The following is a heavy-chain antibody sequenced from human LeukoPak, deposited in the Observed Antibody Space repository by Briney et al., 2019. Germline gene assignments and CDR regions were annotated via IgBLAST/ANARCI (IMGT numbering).Heavy chain of an antibody. D-gene: IGHD2-15*01. CDR3: AKDAFGCSGGSCYSGISYYFDY. V-gene: IGHV3-15*01. CDR1: GFTFSYAW. Sequence: KPGGSLRLSCAASGFTFSYAWMSWVRQAPGKGLEWVGRIKSKTDGGTTDYTAPVNGRFTISRDDSKNTLYLQMNSLRAEDTAVYYCAKDAFGCSGGSCYSGISYYFDYWGQGTLVTVSS. CDR2: IKSKTDGGTT. J-gene: IGHJ4*02.